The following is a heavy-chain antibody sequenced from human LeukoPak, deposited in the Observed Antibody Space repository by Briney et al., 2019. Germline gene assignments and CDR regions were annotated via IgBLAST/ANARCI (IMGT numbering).Heavy chain of an antibody. D-gene: IGHD1-1*01. Sequence: SETLSLICTVSGGSISSGNYYWTWIRQPAGNGLEWIGRVFPSGSTNYNPSLKSRVTVSVDTSKNQFSLKLSSVTAADTAVYYCARVFFYNDANSIDLWGRGTLVTVSS. CDR2: VFPSGST. V-gene: IGHV4-61*02. CDR3: ARVFFYNDANSIDL. J-gene: IGHJ2*01. CDR1: GGSISSGNYY.